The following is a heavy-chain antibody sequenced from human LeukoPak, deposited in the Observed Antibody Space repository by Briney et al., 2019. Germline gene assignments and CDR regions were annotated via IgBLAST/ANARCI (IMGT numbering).Heavy chain of an antibody. CDR3: AVTGRYCTNGVCSLPYYYYMDV. D-gene: IGHD2-8*01. V-gene: IGHV4-4*09. CDR2: IYTRGST. Sequence: SETLSLTCTVSGGSISSYYWSWIRQPPGKGLEWIGYIYTRGSTNYNPSLKRRVPISVAPSKTQFSLKLSSVTAADTAVYYCAVTGRYCTNGVCSLPYYYYMDVWGKGTTVTVSS. CDR1: GGSISSYY. J-gene: IGHJ6*03.